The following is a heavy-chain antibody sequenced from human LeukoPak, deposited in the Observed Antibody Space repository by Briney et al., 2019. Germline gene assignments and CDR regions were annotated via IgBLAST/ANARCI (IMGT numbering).Heavy chain of an antibody. CDR2: ISSSGSTI. CDR3: ARDLLTVGVWFDP. CDR1: GFTFSSYE. V-gene: IGHV3-48*03. D-gene: IGHD4-11*01. J-gene: IGHJ5*02. Sequence: GGSLRLSCAASGFTFSSYEMNWVRQAPGKGLEWVSYISSSGSTIYYVDSVKGRFTISRDNAKNSLYLQMNSLRAEDTAVYYCARDLLTVGVWFDPWGQGTLVTVSS.